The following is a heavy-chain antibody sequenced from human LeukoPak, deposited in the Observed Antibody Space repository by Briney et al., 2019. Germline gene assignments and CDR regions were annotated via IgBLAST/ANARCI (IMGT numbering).Heavy chain of an antibody. J-gene: IGHJ6*02. Sequence: GGSLRLSCTASGFTFGDYAMSWVRQAPGKGLEWVGFIRSKAYGGTTEYAASAKGRFTISRDDSKSIAYLQMNSLKTEDTAVYYCTRDLRQRTIFGVVNYYYGMDVWGQGTTVTVSS. V-gene: IGHV3-49*04. CDR3: TRDLRQRTIFGVVNYYYGMDV. CDR2: IRSKAYGGTT. CDR1: GFTFGDYA. D-gene: IGHD3-3*01.